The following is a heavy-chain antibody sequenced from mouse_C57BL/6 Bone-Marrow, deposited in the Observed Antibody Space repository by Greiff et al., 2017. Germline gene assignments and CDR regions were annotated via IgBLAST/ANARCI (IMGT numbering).Heavy chain of an antibody. CDR2: IHPNSGST. V-gene: IGHV1-64*01. Sequence: QVQLQQPGAELVKPGASVKLSCKASGYTFTSYWMHWVKQRPGQGLEWIGMIHPNSGSTNYNEKFKSKATLTVDKSSSTAYMQLSSLTSEDSAVYCCARDGYTPYFDYWGQGTTLTVSS. CDR3: ARDGYTPYFDY. J-gene: IGHJ2*01. CDR1: GYTFTSYW. D-gene: IGHD2-3*01.